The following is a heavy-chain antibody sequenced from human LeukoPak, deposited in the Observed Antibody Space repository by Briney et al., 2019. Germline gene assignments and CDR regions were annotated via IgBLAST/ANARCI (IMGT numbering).Heavy chain of an antibody. Sequence: GRSLRLSCAASGFTFSSYAMSWVRQAPGKGLEWVSGISGSGDNTYYADSVKGRFTISRDNSKNTLYVQVNSLGTEDTAAYYCAKGSYYDSSGSFYFDYWGQGTLVAVSS. CDR1: GFTFSSYA. V-gene: IGHV3-23*01. CDR3: AKGSYYDSSGSFYFDY. J-gene: IGHJ4*02. CDR2: ISGSGDNT. D-gene: IGHD3-22*01.